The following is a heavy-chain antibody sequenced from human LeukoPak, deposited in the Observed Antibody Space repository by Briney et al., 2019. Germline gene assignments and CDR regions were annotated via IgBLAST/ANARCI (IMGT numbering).Heavy chain of an antibody. J-gene: IGHJ4*02. D-gene: IGHD6-19*01. Sequence: ASVKVSCKASGYTFTSYYMDWVRQAPGQGLEWMGIINPSGGSTSYAQKFQGRVTMTRDTSTSTVYMELSSLRSEDTAVYYCASGPHPFLAVAGHYDYWGQGTLVTVSS. CDR1: GYTFTSYY. CDR2: INPSGGST. V-gene: IGHV1-46*01. CDR3: ASGPHPFLAVAGHYDY.